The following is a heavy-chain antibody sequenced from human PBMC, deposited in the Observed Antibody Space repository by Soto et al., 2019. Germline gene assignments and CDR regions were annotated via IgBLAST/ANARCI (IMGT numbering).Heavy chain of an antibody. CDR1: GFTFSSYS. D-gene: IGHD6-13*01. CDR2: ISSSSSYI. V-gene: IGHV3-21*01. CDR3: VAAAGTLYHFDY. Sequence: GVSLRLSCAASGFTFSSYSMNWVRQAPGKGLEWVSSISSSSSYIYYADSVKGRFTISRDNAKNSLYLQMNSLRAEDTAVYYCVAAAGTLYHFDYWGQGTLVTVSS. J-gene: IGHJ4*02.